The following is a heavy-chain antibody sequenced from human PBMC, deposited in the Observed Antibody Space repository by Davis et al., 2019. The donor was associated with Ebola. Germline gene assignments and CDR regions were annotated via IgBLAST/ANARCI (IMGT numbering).Heavy chain of an antibody. Sequence: PSETLSLTCAVYGGSFSGYYWSWIRQPPGKGLEWIGEINHSGSTNYNPSLKSRVTISVDTSKNQFSLKLSSVTAADTAVYYCARALRYFDWLLAGYGMDVWGQGTTVTVSS. V-gene: IGHV4-34*01. CDR1: GGSFSGYY. CDR2: INHSGST. J-gene: IGHJ6*02. CDR3: ARALRYFDWLLAGYGMDV. D-gene: IGHD3-9*01.